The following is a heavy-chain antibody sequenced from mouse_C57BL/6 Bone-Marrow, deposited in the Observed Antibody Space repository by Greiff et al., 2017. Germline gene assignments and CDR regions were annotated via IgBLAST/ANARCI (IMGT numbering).Heavy chain of an antibody. D-gene: IGHD2-4*01. CDR2: IYPGSGST. J-gene: IGHJ1*03. Sequence: QVQLQQPGAELVKPGASVKMSCKASGYTFTSYWITWVKQRPGQGLEWIGDIYPGSGSTNYNEQFKSKATLTVDTSSSTAYMQLISLTSEASAVYYCASDYDGYFDVWGTGTTVTVSS. V-gene: IGHV1-55*01. CDR3: ASDYDGYFDV. CDR1: GYTFTSYW.